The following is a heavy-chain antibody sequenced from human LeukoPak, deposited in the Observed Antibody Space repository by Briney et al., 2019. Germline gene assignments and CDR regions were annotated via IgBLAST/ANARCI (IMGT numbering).Heavy chain of an antibody. CDR2: INTDGTYT. CDR3: TRDLHV. V-gene: IGHV3-74*01. J-gene: IGHJ4*02. CDR1: GFTFSSHW. Sequence: PGGSLRLSCAASGFTFSSHWMHWGRQAPGKGLVGVSRINTDGTYTSSADSVKGRFTTSRDNAKNTLYLQMNSLRAEDTAVYYCTRDLHVWGQGTLVTVSS.